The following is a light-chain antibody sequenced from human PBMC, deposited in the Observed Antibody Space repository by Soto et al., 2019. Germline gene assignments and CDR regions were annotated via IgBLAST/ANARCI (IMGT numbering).Light chain of an antibody. Sequence: DIQMTQSPSTLSASVGDRVTITCRASESISRWLAWYQQKPGKAPKLLIYRASTLENGVPSRISGSESGTDFTLTISNLQPDDFATYYCQQYKSYSPYTFGQGTKLDIK. J-gene: IGKJ2*01. V-gene: IGKV1-5*03. CDR3: QQYKSYSPYT. CDR2: RAS. CDR1: ESISRW.